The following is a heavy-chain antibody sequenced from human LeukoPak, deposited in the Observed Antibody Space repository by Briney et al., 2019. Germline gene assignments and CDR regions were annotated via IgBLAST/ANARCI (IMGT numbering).Heavy chain of an antibody. Sequence: PGGSLRPSCAASGFTFSSYAMTWVRQAPGKGLEWVSAISGSGGNTYYADSVKGRFTLSRDNSKNTLYLQMNSLRAEDTAVYYCARGTWEVDYWGQGTLVTVSS. J-gene: IGHJ4*02. CDR1: GFTFSSYA. CDR2: ISGSGGNT. D-gene: IGHD1-26*01. CDR3: ARGTWEVDY. V-gene: IGHV3-23*01.